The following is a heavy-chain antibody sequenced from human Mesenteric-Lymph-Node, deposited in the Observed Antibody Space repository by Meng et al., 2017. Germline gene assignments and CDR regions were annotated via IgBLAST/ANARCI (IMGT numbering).Heavy chain of an antibody. J-gene: IGHJ4*02. D-gene: IGHD6-19*01. CDR2: VSYGGST. CDR1: GGSISSYY. V-gene: IGHV4-59*01. CDR3: AKEPTIAVAGPPDY. Sequence: SETLSLTCTVSGGSISSYYWSWIRQPPGKALEWIGQVSYGGSTIYNPSLKSRVTISVDTSKNQFHLKLNSVTAADTALYYCAKEPTIAVAGPPDYWGQGTLVTVSS.